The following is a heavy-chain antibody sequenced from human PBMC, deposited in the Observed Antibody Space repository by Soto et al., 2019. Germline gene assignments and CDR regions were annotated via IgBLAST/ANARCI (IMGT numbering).Heavy chain of an antibody. Sequence: SETLSLTCAVSRGSINSNNWWSWVRQPPGKGLEWIGEIYYSGSTNYNPSLKSRVTISVDTSKNQFSLKLSSVTAADTAVYYCARGLSDYDFWSGYFNYYYYYMDVWGKGTTVTVSS. J-gene: IGHJ6*03. V-gene: IGHV4-4*02. CDR3: ARGLSDYDFWSGYFNYYYYYMDV. D-gene: IGHD3-3*01. CDR1: RGSINSNNW. CDR2: IYYSGST.